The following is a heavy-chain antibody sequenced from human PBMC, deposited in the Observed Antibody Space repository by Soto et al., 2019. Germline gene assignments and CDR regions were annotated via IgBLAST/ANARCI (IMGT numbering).Heavy chain of an antibody. V-gene: IGHV1-3*01. Sequence: GASVKVSCKASGYTFTSYAMHWVRQAPGQRLEWMGWINAGNGNTKYSQKFQGRVTITRDTSASTAYMELSSLRSEDTAVYYCARGLIAVADFDYWGQGTLVTVSS. CDR1: GYTFTSYA. CDR3: ARGLIAVADFDY. CDR2: INAGNGNT. D-gene: IGHD6-19*01. J-gene: IGHJ4*02.